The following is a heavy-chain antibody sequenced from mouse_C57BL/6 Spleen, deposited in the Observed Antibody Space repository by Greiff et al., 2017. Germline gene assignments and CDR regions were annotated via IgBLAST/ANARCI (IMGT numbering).Heavy chain of an antibody. CDR1: GYSITSGYD. CDR3: AREGSYYGSSYWYFDV. J-gene: IGHJ1*03. D-gene: IGHD1-1*01. CDR2: ISYSGST. Sequence: DVKLQESGPGMVKPSQSLSLTCTVTGYSITSGYDWHWIRHFPGNKLEWMGYISYSGSTNYNPSLKSRISITHDTSKNHFFLKLNSVTTEDTATYYCAREGSYYGSSYWYFDVWGTGTTVTVSS. V-gene: IGHV3-1*01.